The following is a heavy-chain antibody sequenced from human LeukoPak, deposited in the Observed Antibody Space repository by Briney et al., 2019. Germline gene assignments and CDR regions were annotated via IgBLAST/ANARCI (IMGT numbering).Heavy chain of an antibody. Sequence: GGALRHSCAASGFTFSDYYMSWVRQALGKGVERGSYISSGDRTIYYAETVKGRFTISREKAKKSLYMQMKRLREEGTAVYNCARAIRYGSESYYTPTNFFDLWGQGTLVTVSS. CDR2: ISSGDRTI. V-gene: IGHV3-11*01. D-gene: IGHD3-10*01. CDR3: ARAIRYGSESYYTPTNFFDL. CDR1: GFTFSDYY. J-gene: IGHJ5*02.